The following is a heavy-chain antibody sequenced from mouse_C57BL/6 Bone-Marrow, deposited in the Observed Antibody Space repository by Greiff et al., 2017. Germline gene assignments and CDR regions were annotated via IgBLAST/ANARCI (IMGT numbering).Heavy chain of an antibody. Sequence: VQLQQSGAELVRPGTSVKVSCKASGYAFTNYLIEWVKQRPGQGLEWIGVINPGSGGTNYNEKFKGKATLTADKSSSTAYMQLSSRTSEDSAVYFCARQGGKDYFDYWGQGTTLTVSS. V-gene: IGHV1-54*01. CDR3: ARQGGKDYFDY. CDR1: GYAFTNYL. CDR2: INPGSGGT. J-gene: IGHJ2*01. D-gene: IGHD1-1*01.